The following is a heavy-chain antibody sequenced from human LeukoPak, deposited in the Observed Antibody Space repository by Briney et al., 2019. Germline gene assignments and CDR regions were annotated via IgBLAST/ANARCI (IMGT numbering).Heavy chain of an antibody. V-gene: IGHV1-8*01. Sequence: ASVKVSCKASGYTFTSYDIGWVRQATGQGLEWMGWMRPSSGNTGYGQTFQGRVTMTRDTSISTAYMELSSLRSEDTAMYYCVRNKDGFTIWGQGTMVTVS. J-gene: IGHJ3*02. D-gene: IGHD1/OR15-1a*01. CDR3: VRNKDGFTI. CDR2: MRPSSGNT. CDR1: GYTFTSYD.